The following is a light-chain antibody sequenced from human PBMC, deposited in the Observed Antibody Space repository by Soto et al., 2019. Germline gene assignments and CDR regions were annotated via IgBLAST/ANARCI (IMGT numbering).Light chain of an antibody. J-gene: IGKJ4*01. V-gene: IGKV3-20*01. CDR1: QSVSSSY. CDR2: GAS. CDR3: QQYGSSPLT. Sequence: IVLTQSPATLSLSPGERATLCCRSSQSVSSSYLAWYQQKPGQAPRLLIYGASSRATGIPDRFSGSGSGTDFTLTISRLEPEDFAVYYCQQYGSSPLTFGGGTKVDIK.